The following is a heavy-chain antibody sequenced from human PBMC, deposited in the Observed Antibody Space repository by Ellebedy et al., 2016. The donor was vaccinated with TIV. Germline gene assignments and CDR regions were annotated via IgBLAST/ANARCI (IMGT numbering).Heavy chain of an antibody. J-gene: IGHJ4*02. CDR2: TSLTSAATGV. Sequence: GGSLRLSXEASGFTFSVYFMSWIRRAPGKGLEWVSFTSLTSAATGVGYADSVRGRFTISRDNAKNSLYLQMNDLRAEDTAVYYCAREGGRFVTFDYWGQGTLVTVSS. V-gene: IGHV3-11*05. D-gene: IGHD2/OR15-2a*01. CDR3: AREGGRFVTFDY. CDR1: GFTFSVYF.